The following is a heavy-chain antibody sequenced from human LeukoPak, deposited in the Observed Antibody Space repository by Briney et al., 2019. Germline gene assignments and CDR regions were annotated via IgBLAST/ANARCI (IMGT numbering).Heavy chain of an antibody. CDR3: ARAGRAYSSSWYWFDP. V-gene: IGHV3-21*01. CDR1: GFPFSSFR. J-gene: IGHJ5*02. Sequence: PGGSLRLSCAASGFPFSSFRMNWVRQAPGKGLEWVSSISSSSSYIYYADSVKGRFTISRDNAKNSLYLQMNSLRAEDTALYYCARAGRAYSSSWYWFDPWGQGTLVTVSS. D-gene: IGHD6-13*01. CDR2: ISSSSSYI.